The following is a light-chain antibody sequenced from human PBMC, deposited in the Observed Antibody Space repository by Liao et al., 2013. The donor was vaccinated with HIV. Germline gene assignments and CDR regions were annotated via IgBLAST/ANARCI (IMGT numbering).Light chain of an antibody. Sequence: SYVLTQPPSVSVAPGKTARITCGGNNIGSKSVHWYQQKPGQAPVLVIYYDSDRPSGIPERFSGSSSGTTVTLTISGVQAEDEADYYCQSVDSNDTVVFGGGTKLTVL. V-gene: IGLV3-21*01. CDR3: QSVDSNDTVV. CDR2: YDS. J-gene: IGLJ2*01. CDR1: NIGSKS.